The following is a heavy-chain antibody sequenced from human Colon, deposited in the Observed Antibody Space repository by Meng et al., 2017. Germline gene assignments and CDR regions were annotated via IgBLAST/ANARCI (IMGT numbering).Heavy chain of an antibody. Sequence: QITLKESGPTLVKPTQTLTLTCSLSGFALSGVTVAWIRQPPGKALECLAVIYWDDDKRYRPSLESRLTITKDTSKNQVVLTMTNVDPVDTATYYCARARELWGRPLPSPFDYWGPETLVTVSS. CDR3: ARARELWGRPLPSPFDY. CDR2: IYWDDDK. CDR1: GFALSGVT. D-gene: IGHD7-27*01. V-gene: IGHV2-5*02. J-gene: IGHJ4*02.